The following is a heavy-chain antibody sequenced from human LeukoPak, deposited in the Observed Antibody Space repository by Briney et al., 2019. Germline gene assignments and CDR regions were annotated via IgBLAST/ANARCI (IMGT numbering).Heavy chain of an antibody. CDR2: ISSSGSTI. CDR1: GFTFSDYY. J-gene: IGHJ6*02. Sequence: GGSLRLSCAASGFTFSDYYMSWIRQAPGKGLEWVSYISSSGSTIYYADSVKGRFTISRDNAKNSLYLQMNSLRAEDSAVYYCARERGATVVTSYYYYYGMDVWGQGTTVTVSS. D-gene: IGHD4-23*01. V-gene: IGHV3-11*01. CDR3: ARERGATVVTSYYYYYGMDV.